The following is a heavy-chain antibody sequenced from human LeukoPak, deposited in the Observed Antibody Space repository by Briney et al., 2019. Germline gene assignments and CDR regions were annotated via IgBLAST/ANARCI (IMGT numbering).Heavy chain of an antibody. Sequence: GGSLRLSCEASGFSFSSYWMTWVRQPPGKGPEWVANIKQDESEKYSVDSVKGRFTISRDNAKNSVYLHMNSLRAEDTALYYCARLSAYYYGSYFYYYMDVWGKGTTVTVSS. CDR3: ARLSAYYYGSYFYYYMDV. V-gene: IGHV3-7*01. CDR2: IKQDESEK. D-gene: IGHD3-10*01. CDR1: GFSFSSYW. J-gene: IGHJ6*03.